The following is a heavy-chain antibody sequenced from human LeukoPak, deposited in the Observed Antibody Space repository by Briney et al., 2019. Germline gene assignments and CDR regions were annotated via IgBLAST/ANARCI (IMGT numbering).Heavy chain of an antibody. Sequence: GGSLRLSCEASGFSFSSYWMTWVRQPPGKGPEWVANIKQDESEKYSVDSVKGRFTISRDNAKNSVYLHMNSLRAEDTALYYCARLSAYYYGSYFYYYMDVWGKGTTVTVSS. CDR3: ARLSAYYYGSYFYYYMDV. V-gene: IGHV3-7*01. CDR2: IKQDESEK. D-gene: IGHD3-10*01. CDR1: GFSFSSYW. J-gene: IGHJ6*03.